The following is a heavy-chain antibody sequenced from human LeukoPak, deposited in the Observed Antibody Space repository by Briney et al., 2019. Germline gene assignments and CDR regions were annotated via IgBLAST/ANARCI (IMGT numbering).Heavy chain of an antibody. CDR1: GGSISSCY. J-gene: IGHJ4*02. Sequence: PSETLSLTCTVSGGSISSCYWTWIRQPAGKGLEWIGRISSSGSTNYNPSLKGRVTMSVDASKNQFSLKLTSVTAADTAVYYCAREGRSSTSGYWYQGPLV. CDR3: AREGRSSTSGY. CDR2: ISSSGST. D-gene: IGHD2-2*01. V-gene: IGHV4-4*07.